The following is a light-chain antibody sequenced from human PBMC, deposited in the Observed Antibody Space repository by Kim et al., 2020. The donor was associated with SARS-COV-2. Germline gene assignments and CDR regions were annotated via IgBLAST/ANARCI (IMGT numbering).Light chain of an antibody. V-gene: IGLV4-69*01. J-gene: IGLJ3*02. Sequence: SVKLTGTLSRGHSSYAIAWHQQQPDKGPRYLMKVNRDGSHSKGDGIPDRFSGSSSGAERYLTISSLQSEDEADYYCQTWGTGIWVFGGGTKVTVL. CDR3: QTWGTGIWV. CDR1: RGHSSYA. CDR2: VNRDGSH.